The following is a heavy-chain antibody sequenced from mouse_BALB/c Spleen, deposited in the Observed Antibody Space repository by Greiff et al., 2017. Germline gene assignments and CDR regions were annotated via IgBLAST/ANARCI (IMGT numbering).Heavy chain of an antibody. CDR2: IDPETGGT. CDR3: TRSPGGYFDY. J-gene: IGHJ2*01. CDR1: GYTFTDYE. Sequence: QVQLQQSGAELVRPGASVTLSCKASGYTFTDYEMHWVKQTPVHGLEWIGAIDPETGGTAYNQKFKGKATLTADKSPSTAYMELRSLTSEDSAVYYCTRSPGGYFDYWGQGTTLTVSS. V-gene: IGHV1-15*01.